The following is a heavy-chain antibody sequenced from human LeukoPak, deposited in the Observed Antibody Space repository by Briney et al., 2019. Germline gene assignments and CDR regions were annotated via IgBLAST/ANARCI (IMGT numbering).Heavy chain of an antibody. CDR2: ISTTGSYI. CDR3: ARDPFYPDY. V-gene: IGHV3-21*01. J-gene: IGHJ4*02. CDR1: GFTFKSYS. Sequence: GGSLRLSCAASGFTFKSYSMNWVRQAPGKALEWVSYISTTGSYIYYTDSVKGRFTISRDNAKKSLYLHMNSLRAEDTAVYYCARDPFYPDYWGPGTLVTVSS.